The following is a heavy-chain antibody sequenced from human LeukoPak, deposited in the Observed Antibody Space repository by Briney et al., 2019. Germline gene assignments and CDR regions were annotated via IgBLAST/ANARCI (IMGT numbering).Heavy chain of an antibody. CDR1: GFTFSNHY. Sequence: GGSLRLSCAASGFTFSNHYMDWVRHAPGKGLELVGRTRNKANGYTTEYAASVKGRFTISRDGSKNSLYLQMNSLKTEDTAVYYCARSGYCGSGSCYSDYFDSWGQGILVTVSS. CDR2: TRNKANGYTT. V-gene: IGHV3-72*01. CDR3: ARSGYCGSGSCYSDYFDS. J-gene: IGHJ4*02. D-gene: IGHD2-15*01.